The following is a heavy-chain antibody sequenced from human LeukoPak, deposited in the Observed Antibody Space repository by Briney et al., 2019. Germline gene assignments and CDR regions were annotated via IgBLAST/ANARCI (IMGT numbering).Heavy chain of an antibody. Sequence: ASVKVSCKASGYTFTGYYMHWVRQAPGQGLEWMGWINPNSGGTNYAQKFQGRVTMTRDTSTSTVYMELRSLRSDDTAVYYRARGGYGDSTGMDVWGQGTTVTVSS. J-gene: IGHJ6*02. D-gene: IGHD4-17*01. CDR1: GYTFTGYY. CDR3: ARGGYGDSTGMDV. CDR2: INPNSGGT. V-gene: IGHV1-2*02.